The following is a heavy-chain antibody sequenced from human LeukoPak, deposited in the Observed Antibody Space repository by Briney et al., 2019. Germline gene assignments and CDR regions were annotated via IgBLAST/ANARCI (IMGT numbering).Heavy chain of an antibody. D-gene: IGHD2-2*02. CDR2: IKQDGSEK. V-gene: IGHV3-7*01. J-gene: IGHJ4*02. CDR3: ARDADVVVPAAIPKIFDY. Sequence: GGSLRLSCAASGFTFSSYWMSWVRQAPGKGLEWVANIKQDGSEKYYVDSVKGRFTISRDNAKNSLHLQMNSLRAEDTAVYYCARDADVVVPAAIPKIFDYWGQGTLVTVSS. CDR1: GFTFSSYW.